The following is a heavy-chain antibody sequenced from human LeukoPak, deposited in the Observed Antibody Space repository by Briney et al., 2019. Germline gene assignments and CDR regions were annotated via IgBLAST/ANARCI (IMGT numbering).Heavy chain of an antibody. CDR2: ISYDGSNK. D-gene: IGHD6-13*01. V-gene: IGHV3-30*18. CDR3: AKLAGSSWPGDY. J-gene: IGHJ4*02. CDR1: GFTFSSYG. Sequence: GGSLRLSCAASGFTFSSYGMHWVRQAPGKGLEWVAVISYDGSNKYYADSVKGRFTISRDNSKNTLYLQMNSLRAEDTAVYYCAKLAGSSWPGDYWGQGTLVTVS.